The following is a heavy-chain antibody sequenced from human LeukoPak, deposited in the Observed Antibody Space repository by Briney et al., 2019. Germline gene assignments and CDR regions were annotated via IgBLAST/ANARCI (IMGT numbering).Heavy chain of an antibody. CDR2: IYSGGST. J-gene: IGHJ4*02. Sequence: GGSLRLSCTVSGFTVSSDSMSWVRQAPGKGLEWVSFIYSGGSTHYSDSVKGRFTISRDNAKNSLYLQMNSLRAEDTAVYYCARGSNRITMIVVAFDYWGQGTLVTVSS. D-gene: IGHD3-22*01. CDR3: ARGSNRITMIVVAFDY. CDR1: GFTVSSDS. V-gene: IGHV3-53*01.